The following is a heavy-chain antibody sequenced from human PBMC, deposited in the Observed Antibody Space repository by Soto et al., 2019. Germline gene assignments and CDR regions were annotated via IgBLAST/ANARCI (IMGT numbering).Heavy chain of an antibody. Sequence: EVQLVESGGGLVKPGGSLRLSCAASGFTFNTYSMNWVRQAPGEGLEWVSSISRSSSYIYYTDSVKGRFTISRDNAKNSLYLQMDSLRVEDTAVYYCARVAYGDYLVGVGGMDVWGQGTTVTVSS. CDR2: ISRSSSYI. J-gene: IGHJ6*02. CDR3: ARVAYGDYLVGVGGMDV. D-gene: IGHD4-17*01. V-gene: IGHV3-21*01. CDR1: GFTFNTYS.